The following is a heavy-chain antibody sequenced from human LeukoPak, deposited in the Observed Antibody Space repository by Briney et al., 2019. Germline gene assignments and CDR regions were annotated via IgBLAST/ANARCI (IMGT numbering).Heavy chain of an antibody. J-gene: IGHJ3*01. CDR1: GFTFSNYW. V-gene: IGHV3-7*03. D-gene: IGHD2-15*01. CDR2: IREDGSQK. Sequence: GGSLRLSCAAAGFTFSNYWMSWVRQAPGKGLEWAANIREDGSQKYYVDSMKGRLTISRDNAKNSVYLQMNSLTAEDTAVYYCARDIPDCSGASCYIRNAFDVWGPGTMATVSS. CDR3: ARDIPDCSGASCYIRNAFDV.